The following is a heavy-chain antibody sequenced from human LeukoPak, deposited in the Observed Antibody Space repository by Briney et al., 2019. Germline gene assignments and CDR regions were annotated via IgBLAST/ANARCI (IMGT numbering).Heavy chain of an antibody. CDR2: FYHSGDT. Sequence: SETLSLTCTVSGYSISSGYYWGWIRQPPGKGLEWIGSFYHSGDTYYNPSLKSRVTISVDTSKNQFSLNLRSVTAADTAVYFRARDQEYSYGYGRNWGQGTLVTVSS. V-gene: IGHV4-38-2*02. J-gene: IGHJ4*02. CDR1: GYSISSGYY. CDR3: ARDQEYSYGYGRN. D-gene: IGHD5-18*01.